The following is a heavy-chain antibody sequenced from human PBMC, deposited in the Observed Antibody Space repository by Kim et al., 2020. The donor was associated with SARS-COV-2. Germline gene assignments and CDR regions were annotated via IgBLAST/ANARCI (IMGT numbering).Heavy chain of an antibody. V-gene: IGHV3-7*03. CDR2: IKQDGSEK. CDR3: ARDRIFGGLRVGWFDP. D-gene: IGHD3-3*01. Sequence: GGSLRLSCAASGFTFSSYWMSWVRQAPGKGLEWVANIKQDGSEKYYVDSVKGRFTISRDNAKNSLYLQMNSLRAEDTAVYYCARDRIFGGLRVGWFDPWGQGTLVTVSS. CDR1: GFTFSSYW. J-gene: IGHJ5*02.